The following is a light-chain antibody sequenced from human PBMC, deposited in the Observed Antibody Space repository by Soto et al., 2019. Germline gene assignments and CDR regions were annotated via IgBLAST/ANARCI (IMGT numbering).Light chain of an antibody. CDR2: GAS. J-gene: IGKJ1*01. CDR3: QQYNDWPLT. Sequence: EIVMTQSPATLSVSPGERATLSCRTSQSVSSSLAWYQQKPGQAPSLLIYGASTRATGIPARFSGTGSGTEFTLTISSLQSEDFALYYCQQYNDWPLTFGQGTKVDIK. CDR1: QSVSSS. V-gene: IGKV3-15*01.